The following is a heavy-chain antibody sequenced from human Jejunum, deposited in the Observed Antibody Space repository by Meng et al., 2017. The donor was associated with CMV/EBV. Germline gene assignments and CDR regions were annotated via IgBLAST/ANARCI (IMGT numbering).Heavy chain of an antibody. V-gene: IGHV3-74*01. CDR2: VNNDGSDT. CDR3: VRDKPHNWFDP. Sequence: ASGFMFSNYWMHWVRQAPGKGLVWVSRVNNDGSDTIYADSVKGRFTISRDNAKNTLYLQMNSLRAEDTGVYYCVRDKPHNWFDPWGQGTLVTVSS. CDR1: GFMFSNYW. J-gene: IGHJ5*02.